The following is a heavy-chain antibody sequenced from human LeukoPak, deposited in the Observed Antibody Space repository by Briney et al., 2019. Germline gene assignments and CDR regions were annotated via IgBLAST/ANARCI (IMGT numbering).Heavy chain of an antibody. CDR1: GGSISSSSYY. D-gene: IGHD3-10*01. V-gene: IGHV4-39*01. Sequence: PSETLSLTCTVSGGSISSSSYYWGWLRQPPGKGLEWIGSIYYSGSTYYNPSLKTRVTITVNTTKNQFFLKLSSVTAADAALYYCARRERFACWFDPWGQRTRVTVSS. J-gene: IGHJ5*02. CDR2: IYYSGST. CDR3: ARRERFACWFDP.